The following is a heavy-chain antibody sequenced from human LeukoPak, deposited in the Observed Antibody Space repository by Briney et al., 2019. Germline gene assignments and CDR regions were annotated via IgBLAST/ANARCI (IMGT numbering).Heavy chain of an antibody. CDR2: IKQDGSEK. D-gene: IGHD4-17*01. V-gene: IGHV3-7*02. J-gene: IGHJ4*02. CDR3: AKVGDYGDYALDY. CDR1: GFTFSSYW. Sequence: GGSLRLSCAASGFTFSSYWMSWVRQAPGKGLEWVANIKQDGSEKYYVDSVKGRFTISRDNSKNTLYLQMNSLRAEDTAVYYCAKVGDYGDYALDYWGQGTLVTVSS.